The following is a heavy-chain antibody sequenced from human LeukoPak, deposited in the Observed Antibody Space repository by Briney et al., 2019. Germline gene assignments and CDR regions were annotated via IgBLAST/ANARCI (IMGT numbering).Heavy chain of an antibody. J-gene: IGHJ4*02. V-gene: IGHV3-53*05. CDR2: IYSGGST. Sequence: ETLSLTCAVSGYSISSGYYWGWVRQAPGKGLEWVSVIYSGGSTYYADSVKGRFTISRDNSKNTLYLQMNSLRAEDTAVYYCAREVAFGWCLDYWGQGTLVTVSS. D-gene: IGHD2-21*01. CDR3: AREVAFGWCLDY. CDR1: GYSISSGYY.